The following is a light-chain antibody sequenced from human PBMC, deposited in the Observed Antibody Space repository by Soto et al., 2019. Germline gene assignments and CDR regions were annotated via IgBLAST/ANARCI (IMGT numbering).Light chain of an antibody. CDR1: QSISSY. Sequence: DIQMTQSPSSLSASVGDRVTITCLASQSISSYLNWYQQKPGTAPKLLIFAASSLQSGVPSRFSGGGSGTNFTLTITSLQPEDFVTYYCQQSYRTPLTFGGGTKVDIK. CDR2: AAS. CDR3: QQSYRTPLT. J-gene: IGKJ4*01. V-gene: IGKV1-39*01.